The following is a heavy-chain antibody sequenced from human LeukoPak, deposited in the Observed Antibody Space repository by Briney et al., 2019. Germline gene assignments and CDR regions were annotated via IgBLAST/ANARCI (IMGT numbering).Heavy chain of an antibody. Sequence: PSETLSLTCAVYGGSFSGYYWSWIRQPPGKGLEWIGEINHSGSTNYNPSLTSRVTISVDTSKNQFSLKLSSVTAADTAVYYCARRYSGSYYNGFDPWGQGTLVTVSS. V-gene: IGHV4-34*01. D-gene: IGHD1-26*01. CDR2: INHSGST. CDR3: ARRYSGSYYNGFDP. CDR1: GGSFSGYY. J-gene: IGHJ5*02.